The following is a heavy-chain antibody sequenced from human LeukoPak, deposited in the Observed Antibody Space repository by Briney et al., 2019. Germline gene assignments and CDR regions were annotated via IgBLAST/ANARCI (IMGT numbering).Heavy chain of an antibody. V-gene: IGHV3-30*03. CDR1: GFTFSSYG. CDR3: ARVPATNGKYCGGDCYLGDYYYYGMDV. J-gene: IGHJ6*02. Sequence: PGGSLRLSCAASGFTFSSYGMHWVRQAPGKGLEWVAVISYDGSNKYYADSVKGRFTISRDNSKNTLYLQMNSLRAEDTAVYYCARVPATNGKYCGGDCYLGDYYYYGMDVWGQGTTVTVSS. CDR2: ISYDGSNK. D-gene: IGHD2-21*02.